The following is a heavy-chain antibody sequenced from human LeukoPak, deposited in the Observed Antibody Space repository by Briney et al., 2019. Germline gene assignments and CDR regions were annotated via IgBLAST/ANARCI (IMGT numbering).Heavy chain of an antibody. CDR1: GGSITGHY. CDR2: INHSGST. J-gene: IGHJ5*02. D-gene: IGHD6-13*01. Sequence: SETLSLTCTVSGGSITGHYCSWIRQPPGMGLEWIGEINHSGSTNYNPSLKSRVTISVDTSKNQFSLKLSSVTAADTAVYYCARRSLAAAGTRWFDPWGQGTLVTVSS. V-gene: IGHV4-34*01. CDR3: ARRSLAAAGTRWFDP.